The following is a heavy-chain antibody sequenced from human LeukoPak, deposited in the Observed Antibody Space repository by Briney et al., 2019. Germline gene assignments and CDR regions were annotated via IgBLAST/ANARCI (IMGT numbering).Heavy chain of an antibody. CDR3: ANRFYERGGHFDC. CDR2: ISGSGATT. J-gene: IGHJ4*02. CDR1: GFTFSNYH. D-gene: IGHD2/OR15-2a*01. V-gene: IGHV3-23*01. Sequence: PGGSLRLSCAASGFTFSNYHMSWVRQAPGKGLEWVSAISGSGATTYYADSVKGRFTISRDNSKHTLDLQMNSLRAEHTALYYCANRFYERGGHFDCWGQGTLVTVSS.